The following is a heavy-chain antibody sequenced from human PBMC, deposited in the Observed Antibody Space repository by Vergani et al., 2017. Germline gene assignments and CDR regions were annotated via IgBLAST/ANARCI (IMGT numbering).Heavy chain of an antibody. Sequence: QVQLVQSGAEVKKPGSSVKVSCKASGGTFSSYTISWVRQAPGQGLEWMGRIITILGIANYAQKFQGRVTITADKSTSTAYMELSSLRSEDTAVYYCAREGHYYGSGSSYYGMDVWGQGTTVTVSS. CDR1: GGTFSSYT. D-gene: IGHD3-10*01. CDR3: AREGHYYGSGSSYYGMDV. V-gene: IGHV1-69*08. J-gene: IGHJ6*02. CDR2: IITILGIA.